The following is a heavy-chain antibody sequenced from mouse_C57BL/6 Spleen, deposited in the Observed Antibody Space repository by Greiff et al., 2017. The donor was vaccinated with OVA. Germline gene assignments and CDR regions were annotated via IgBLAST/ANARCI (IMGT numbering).Heavy chain of an antibody. CDR3: AREGGSYCYGYFDV. CDR1: CYPITSGYY. D-gene: IGHD1-1*01. Sequence: ESGPCPVKPSQFLSLTRPVTCYPITSGYYWNWIRQFPGNKLEWMGYISYDGSNNYNPSLKNRIPTTRDTSKNQFFLKLNTVTTDDTATYYGAREGGSYCYGYFDVWGTGTTLTVSS. CDR2: ISYDGSN. J-gene: IGHJ1*03. V-gene: IGHV3-6*01.